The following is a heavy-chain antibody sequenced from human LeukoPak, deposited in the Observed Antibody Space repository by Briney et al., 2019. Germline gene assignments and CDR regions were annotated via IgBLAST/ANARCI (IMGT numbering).Heavy chain of an antibody. CDR2: IYPGDSDT. D-gene: IGHD2-2*01. Sequence: GESLKISCKGSGYSFTSYWIGWVRQMPGKGLEWMGIIYPGDSDTRYSPSFQGQVTISADKSISTAYLQWSSLKASDTAMYYFASAVPAAYWYFDLWGRGTLVTVSS. CDR3: ASAVPAAYWYFDL. CDR1: GYSFTSYW. J-gene: IGHJ2*01. V-gene: IGHV5-51*01.